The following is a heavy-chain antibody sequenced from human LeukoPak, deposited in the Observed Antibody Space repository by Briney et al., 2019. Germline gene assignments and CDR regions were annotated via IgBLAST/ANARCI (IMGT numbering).Heavy chain of an antibody. J-gene: IGHJ4*02. CDR3: ARGQRYCSSTSCYTANFDY. CDR2: INHSGST. CDR1: GGSFSGYY. V-gene: IGHV4-34*01. D-gene: IGHD2-2*02. Sequence: SATLSLTCAVYGGSFSGYYWSWIRQPPGKGLEWIGEINHSGSTNYNPSLKSRVTISVDTSKNQFSLKLSSVTAADTAVYYCARGQRYCSSTSCYTANFDYWGQGTLVTVSS.